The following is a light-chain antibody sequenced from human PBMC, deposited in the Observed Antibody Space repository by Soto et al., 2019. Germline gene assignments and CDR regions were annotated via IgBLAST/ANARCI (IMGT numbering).Light chain of an antibody. V-gene: IGKV2-30*02. CDR1: ESLIHSDGSTY. CDR2: ESS. CDR3: MQGTRWPWT. Sequence: DVVMTQSPLSLPVTLGQPASISCRSSESLIHSDGSTYLSWFQQSAGQSPRRLIYESSDRDSGVPDRFSGSGSGPDFTLKISRVEAEDVGFYYCMQGTRWPWTFGQGTEVEIK. J-gene: IGKJ1*01.